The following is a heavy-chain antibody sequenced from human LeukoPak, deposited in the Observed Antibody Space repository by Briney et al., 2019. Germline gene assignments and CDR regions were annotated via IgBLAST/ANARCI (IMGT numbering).Heavy chain of an antibody. J-gene: IGHJ4*02. CDR3: ARPKYGSSPANF. V-gene: IGHV4-59*08. CDR1: GGSISNYY. D-gene: IGHD6-6*01. Sequence: PSETLSLTCTVSGGSISNYYWSWIRQPPGKGLEWIGYIYYSGSTNYNPSLKSRVTISVDTSKNQFSLKLSSVTAADTAVYYCARPKYGSSPANFWGQRTLVTVSS. CDR2: IYYSGST.